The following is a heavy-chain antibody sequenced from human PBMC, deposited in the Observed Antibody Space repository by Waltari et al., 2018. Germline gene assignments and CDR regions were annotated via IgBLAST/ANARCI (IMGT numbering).Heavy chain of an antibody. V-gene: IGHV3-21*01. CDR1: GFTFSSYS. J-gene: IGHJ4*02. Sequence: EVQLVESGGGLVKPGGSLRLSCAASGFTFSSYSMNWVRQAPGKGLEWVSSISSSSSYIDYADSVKGRFTISRDNAKNSLYLQMNSLRAEDTAVYYCARDLDGDPIDYWGQGTLVTVSS. D-gene: IGHD4-17*01. CDR3: ARDLDGDPIDY. CDR2: ISSSSSYI.